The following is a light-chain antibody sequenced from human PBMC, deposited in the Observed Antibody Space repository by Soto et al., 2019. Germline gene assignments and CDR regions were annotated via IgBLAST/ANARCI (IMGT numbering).Light chain of an antibody. CDR3: LQYDNAPFP. V-gene: IGKV3-20*01. J-gene: IGKJ3*01. Sequence: EIVLTQSPGTLSLSPGERATLSCRASQSLSSNYLAWYQQRPGQSPRLLVYGASSRATGIPDSFSGSGFGTDFALTIRRLEPEDSSVYECLQYDNAPFPFGPGTRVGI. CDR1: QSLSSNY. CDR2: GAS.